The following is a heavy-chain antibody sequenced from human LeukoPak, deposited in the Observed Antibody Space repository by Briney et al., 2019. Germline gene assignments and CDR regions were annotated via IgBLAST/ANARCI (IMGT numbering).Heavy chain of an antibody. Sequence: PGASLRLSCAASGFTFSSYWMSWVRQDPGKGLEWVANIKQDGSEKYYVDSVKGRFFISRDNAKNSLYLQMNSLRAEDTAVYYCARDRVVMVEDAFDIWGQGTMVTVSS. D-gene: IGHD3-22*01. CDR2: IKQDGSEK. CDR1: GFTFSSYW. V-gene: IGHV3-7*01. J-gene: IGHJ3*02. CDR3: ARDRVVMVEDAFDI.